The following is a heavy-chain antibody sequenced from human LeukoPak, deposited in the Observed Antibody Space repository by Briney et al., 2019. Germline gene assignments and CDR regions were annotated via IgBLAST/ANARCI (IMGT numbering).Heavy chain of an antibody. CDR3: ARELRGNNFGRGY. CDR1: GFTFSSYE. CDR2: ISSSGSTI. J-gene: IGHJ4*02. Sequence: GGSLRLSCAASGFTFSSYEMNWVRQAPGKGLECVSYISSSGSTIYYADSVKGRFTISRDNAKNSLYLQMNSLRAGDTAVYYCARELRGNNFGRGYWGQGTLVTVSS. D-gene: IGHD1-1*01. V-gene: IGHV3-48*03.